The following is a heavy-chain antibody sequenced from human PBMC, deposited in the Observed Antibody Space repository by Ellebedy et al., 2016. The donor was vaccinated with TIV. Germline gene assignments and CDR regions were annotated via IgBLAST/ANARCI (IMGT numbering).Heavy chain of an antibody. D-gene: IGHD2-2*01. CDR1: GFTVSSNF. J-gene: IGHJ6*02. V-gene: IGHV3-53*01. Sequence: GESLKISCAASGFTVSSNFMTWVRQAPGKGLEWVSVIYGGGTIRYADSVEGRVTITSDNSKNTVDLQINSLIAEDTSVYYCARPTVPATICGACGMDVWGQGTTVIVSS. CDR2: IYGGGTI. CDR3: ARPTVPATICGACGMDV.